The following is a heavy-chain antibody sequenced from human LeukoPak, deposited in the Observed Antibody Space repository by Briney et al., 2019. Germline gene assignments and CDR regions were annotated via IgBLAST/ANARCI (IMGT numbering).Heavy chain of an antibody. D-gene: IGHD3-9*01. CDR1: GASLGGSY. CDR3: ARHYGEGGRLFDWLFNF. V-gene: IGHV4-59*08. Sequence: SETLSLTCTVSGASLGGSYWSWLRLPPGKGLEWIGYVHYTGSTKYSTSLQSRVTVSVDTSKNQFSLKLRSVTAADTAVYYCARHYGEGGRLFDWLFNFWGRGTLVTVSS. CDR2: VHYTGST. J-gene: IGHJ4*02.